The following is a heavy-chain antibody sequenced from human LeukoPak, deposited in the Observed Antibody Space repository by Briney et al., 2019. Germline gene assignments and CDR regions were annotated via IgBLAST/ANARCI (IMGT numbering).Heavy chain of an antibody. CDR2: IRQDGSEK. CDR3: ARLQRAVTGTL. Sequence: GGSLRLSCAAAGFTFSSYWMSWVRQAPGKGLEWVANIRQDGSEKQYVDSMKGRFTISRDNAKNSLYLQMSSLRGEDTAVYYCARLQRAVTGTLWGQGTLVIVSS. CDR1: GFTFSSYW. D-gene: IGHD6-19*01. J-gene: IGHJ4*02. V-gene: IGHV3-7*01.